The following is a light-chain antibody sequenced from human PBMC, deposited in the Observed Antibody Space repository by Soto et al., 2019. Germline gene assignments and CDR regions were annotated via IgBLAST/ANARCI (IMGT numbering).Light chain of an antibody. Sequence: QSVLTQPASVSGSPGQSITISCTGTSSDIGGHDDVSWYQQHPGKVPKLLIYGVTDRPSGVSNRFSGYKSGNVASLTISGLQAEDEADYYCCSYTSDLTPYVFGTGTKVTVL. CDR1: SSDIGGHDD. CDR2: GVT. V-gene: IGLV2-14*03. CDR3: CSYTSDLTPYV. J-gene: IGLJ1*01.